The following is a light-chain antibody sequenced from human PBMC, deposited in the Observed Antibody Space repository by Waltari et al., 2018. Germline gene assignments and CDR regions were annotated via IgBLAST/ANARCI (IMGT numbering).Light chain of an antibody. CDR2: SIN. CDR3: QSYDNSLNGLYV. Sequence: SVLTQPPSVSAAPGPRVTISCPGSSSNIGAGSAVHWYQQLPGAAPKLLIYSINNRPSGVPDRFSGSQSGTSASLAIPGLQAEDEADYYCQSYDNSLNGLYVFGSGTKVTVL. J-gene: IGLJ1*01. V-gene: IGLV1-40*01. CDR1: SSNIGAGSA.